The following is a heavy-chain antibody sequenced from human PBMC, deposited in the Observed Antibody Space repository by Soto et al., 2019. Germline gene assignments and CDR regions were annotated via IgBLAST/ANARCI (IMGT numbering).Heavy chain of an antibody. V-gene: IGHV4-59*01. CDR3: ARGKERVAMPSGY. J-gene: IGHJ4*02. D-gene: IGHD2-2*01. CDR2: TYYSGNT. CDR1: GGSISSYY. Sequence: QVQLQESGPGLVKPSETLSLTCTVSGGSISSYYWSWIRQPPGKGLEWIGYTYYSGNTSYNPSPKSRITISVDTSKNQFSLKRSSVPAADTAVYYCARGKERVAMPSGYWGQGTLVTVSS.